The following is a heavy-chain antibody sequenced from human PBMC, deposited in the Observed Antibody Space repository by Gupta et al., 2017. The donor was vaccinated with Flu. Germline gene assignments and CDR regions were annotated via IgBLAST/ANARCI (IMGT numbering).Heavy chain of an antibody. Sequence: EVQLVESGGGLVQPGGSLRLSCAASGFSFSSYWMSWVRQAPGKGLEWVANIKQDESEKLYVDSVKGRFTISRDNAKNSLYLQMNSLRAEDTAVYYCARGEIVIINNWFDRWGQGTPVTVSS. V-gene: IGHV3-7*01. D-gene: IGHD3-22*01. CDR2: IKQDESEK. CDR1: GFSFSSYW. CDR3: ARGEIVIINNWFDR. J-gene: IGHJ5*02.